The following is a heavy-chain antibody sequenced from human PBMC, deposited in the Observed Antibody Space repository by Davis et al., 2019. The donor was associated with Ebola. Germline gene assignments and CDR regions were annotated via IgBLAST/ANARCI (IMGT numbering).Heavy chain of an antibody. J-gene: IGHJ4*02. CDR1: GYTFTSYD. CDR3: ARVAVADPRPGFDY. Sequence: ASVKVSCKASGYTFTSYDINWVRQATGQGLEWMGWMNPNSGNTGYAQKFQGRVTITADESTSTAYMELSSLRSEDTAVYYCARVAVADPRPGFDYWGQGTLVTVSS. CDR2: MNPNSGNT. D-gene: IGHD6-19*01. V-gene: IGHV1-8*01.